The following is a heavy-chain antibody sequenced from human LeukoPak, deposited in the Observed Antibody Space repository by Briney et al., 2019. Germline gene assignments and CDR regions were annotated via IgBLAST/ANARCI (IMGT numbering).Heavy chain of an antibody. CDR2: ISYDGNNK. V-gene: IGHV3-30*18. D-gene: IGHD5-18*01. CDR1: GFTFSDYG. CDR3: AKETIFRYNYGPGNPVAMFRY. J-gene: IGHJ4*02. Sequence: GGSLRLSCAASGFTFSDYGTHWVRQAPGKGLEWVAVISYDGNNKYFADSVKGRLTISRDNSENTLYLQMNSLRAEDTAIYYCAKETIFRYNYGPGNPVAMFRYWGQGTLVTVTS.